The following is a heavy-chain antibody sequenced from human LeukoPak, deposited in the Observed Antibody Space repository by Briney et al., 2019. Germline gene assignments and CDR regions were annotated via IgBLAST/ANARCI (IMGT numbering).Heavy chain of an antibody. CDR2: ISNSGDT. J-gene: IGHJ6*03. V-gene: IGHV4-59*01. D-gene: IGHD1-26*01. CDR3: ARDIVGATDYYYYMDV. Sequence: SETLSLTCSVSGGSISSYYWSWIRQPPGKGLEWIGYISNSGDTNYNPSLKSRATISLDTSKNQFSLKVSAENAADTAVYYCARDIVGATDYYYYMDVWGKGTTVTVSS. CDR1: GGSISSYY.